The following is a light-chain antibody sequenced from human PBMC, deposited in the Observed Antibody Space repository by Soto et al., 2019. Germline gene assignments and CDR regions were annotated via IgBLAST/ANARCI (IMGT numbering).Light chain of an antibody. CDR3: CSYAGSYTWV. V-gene: IGLV2-11*01. Sequence: QSVLTQPRSVSGSPGQSVTISCTGTSSDVGGYNYVSWYQHHPGKAPKLMIYDVSKRPSGVPDRFSGSKSGNTASLTISGLQAEDEAEYYCCSYAGSYTWVFGGGTKLTVL. J-gene: IGLJ3*02. CDR2: DVS. CDR1: SSDVGGYNY.